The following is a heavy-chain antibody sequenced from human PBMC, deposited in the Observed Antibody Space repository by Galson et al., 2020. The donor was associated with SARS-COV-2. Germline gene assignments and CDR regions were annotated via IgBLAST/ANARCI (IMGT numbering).Heavy chain of an antibody. J-gene: IGHJ5*02. D-gene: IGHD1-26*01. V-gene: IGHV4-4*02. CDR2: IYHGGGT. Sequence: SETLSLTCAVSGGSISSSNWWGWVRQPPGKGLEWIGEIYHGGGTNYNPSLKSRVTISVDKSKNQFSLKLTAVTAADTAVYYCVRGPYSWSYRCFDPWGQGALVTVSS. CDR1: GGSISSSNW. CDR3: VRGPYSWSYRCFDP.